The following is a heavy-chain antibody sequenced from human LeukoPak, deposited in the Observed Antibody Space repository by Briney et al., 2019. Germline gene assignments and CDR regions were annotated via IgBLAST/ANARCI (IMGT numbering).Heavy chain of an antibody. D-gene: IGHD5-18*01. CDR1: GFTFSIYA. CDR3: ARLRGYSYGYGDY. V-gene: IGHV3-23*01. J-gene: IGHJ4*02. CDR2: ISGSGGST. Sequence: GGSLRLSCAASGFTFSIYAMSWVRQAPGKGLEWVSTISGSGGSTYYADSVKGRFTISRDNAKNSLYLQMVSLRAEDTAVYYCARLRGYSYGYGDYWGQGTLVTVSS.